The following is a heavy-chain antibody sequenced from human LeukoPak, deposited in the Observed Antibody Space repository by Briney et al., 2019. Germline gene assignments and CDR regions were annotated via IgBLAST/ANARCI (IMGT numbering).Heavy chain of an antibody. CDR2: IYHSGST. D-gene: IGHD4-17*01. Sequence: SETLSLTCAVSGGSISSRNWWSWVRQPLGKGLEWIGEIYHSGSTNYNPSLKSRVTISVDKSKNQFSLKLSSVTAADTAVYYCARGGADYGASLYYFDFWGQGTLVTVSS. CDR1: GGSISSRNW. CDR3: ARGGADYGASLYYFDF. V-gene: IGHV4-4*02. J-gene: IGHJ4*02.